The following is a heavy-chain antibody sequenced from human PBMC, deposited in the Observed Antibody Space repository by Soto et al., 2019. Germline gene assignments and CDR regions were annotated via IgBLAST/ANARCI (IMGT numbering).Heavy chain of an antibody. CDR3: ATYVGYSNTCLSH. J-gene: IGHJ4*02. CDR2: IKAGNGDI. V-gene: IGHV1-3*01. Sequence: QVQLVQSGAEVMQPGASVKVSCKASGYTFTSPATHWVRQAPGQRLEWMGWIKAGNGDIKYSQKFQGRVTFTTDTSANTDYMELSSLRSEDTAVYYCATYVGYSNTCLSHWGQGTLVTVSS. CDR1: GYTFTSPA. D-gene: IGHD6-13*01.